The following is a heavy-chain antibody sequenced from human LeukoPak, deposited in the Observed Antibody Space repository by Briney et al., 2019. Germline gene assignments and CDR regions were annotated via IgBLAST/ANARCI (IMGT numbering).Heavy chain of an antibody. D-gene: IGHD3-16*02. CDR3: AKWLGPLWDYDYVWGSYRYTGYFDY. CDR1: GFTFSSYA. V-gene: IGHV3-23*01. Sequence: GGSLRLSCAASGFTFSSYAMRWVRQARGRGLEWVSAISGSGGSTYYADSVKGRHTISRDNCKNTLYLQMNSLRAEDTAVYYCAKWLGPLWDYDYVWGSYRYTGYFDYWGQGTLVTVSS. CDR2: ISGSGGST. J-gene: IGHJ4*02.